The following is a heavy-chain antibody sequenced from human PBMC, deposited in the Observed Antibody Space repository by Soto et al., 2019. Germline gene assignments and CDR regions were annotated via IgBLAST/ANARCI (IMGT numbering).Heavy chain of an antibody. V-gene: IGHV1-69*13. CDR2: IIPIFGTA. Sequence: SVKVSCKASGDTFSSYAISWVRQAPGQGLEWMGGIIPIFGTANYAQKFQGRVTITADESTSTAYMELSSLRSEDTAVYYCARGPSLRNYYYYGMDVWGQGTTVTVSS. CDR3: ARGPSLRNYYYYGMDV. D-gene: IGHD3-16*01. CDR1: GDTFSSYA. J-gene: IGHJ6*02.